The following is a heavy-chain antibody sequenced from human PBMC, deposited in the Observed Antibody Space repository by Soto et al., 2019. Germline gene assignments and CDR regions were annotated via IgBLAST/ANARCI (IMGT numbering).Heavy chain of an antibody. J-gene: IGHJ3*02. Sequence: QVQLVESGGGVVQPGRSLRLSCAASGFTFSDYGIHWVRQAPGKGLEWVAVISYDGNKRHHADSVKGRFTVSRDNSKDTMYMQMDSIRAEDTAVYYCAKKWYNYTSRSYALDIWGQGTMVTVSS. CDR2: ISYDGNKR. CDR1: GFTFSDYG. CDR3: AKKWYNYTSRSYALDI. D-gene: IGHD3-10*01. V-gene: IGHV3-30*18.